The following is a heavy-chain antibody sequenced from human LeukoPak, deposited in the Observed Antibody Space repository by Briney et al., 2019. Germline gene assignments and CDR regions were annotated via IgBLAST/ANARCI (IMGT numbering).Heavy chain of an antibody. J-gene: IGHJ4*02. D-gene: IGHD1-26*01. CDR1: GGSFSGYY. CDR3: ARDSLVGLE. Sequence: SETLSLTCAVYGGSFSGYYWSWIRQHPGKGLEWIGYIYYSGSTYYNPSLKSRVTISVDTSKNQFSLKLSSVTAADTAVYYCARDSLVGLEWGQGTLVTVSS. V-gene: IGHV4-31*11. CDR2: IYYSGST.